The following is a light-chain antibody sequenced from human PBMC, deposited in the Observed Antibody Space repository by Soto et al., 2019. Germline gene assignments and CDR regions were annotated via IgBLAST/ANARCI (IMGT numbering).Light chain of an antibody. J-gene: IGLJ2*01. V-gene: IGLV2-14*03. CDR3: SSYTSYSTVV. CDR1: SSDVGGYNY. CDR2: DVT. Sequence: QSALTQPASVSGSPGQSITISCTGTSSDVGGYNYVSWYQHHPGKAPKLMIYDVTNRPSGVSNRFSGSKSGNTASLTISGVQSEDEASYYCSSYTSYSTVVFGGGTQLTVL.